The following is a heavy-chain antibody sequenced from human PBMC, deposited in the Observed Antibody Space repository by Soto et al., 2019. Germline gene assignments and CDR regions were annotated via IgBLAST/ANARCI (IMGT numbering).Heavy chain of an antibody. D-gene: IGHD3-3*01. CDR1: GDSVSSDSYY. CDR2: ISHSGST. J-gene: IGHJ5*02. V-gene: IGHV4-61*01. Sequence: QLQLQESGPGLVKPSETLSLTCTVSGDSVSSDSYYWSWIRQPPGKRLEWSGYISHSGSTSYNPSLQSRVSMSMDTSKNQFFLELSSVTAADTAIYYCAREGGVLRLSNWLDPWGQGTLVTVSA. CDR3: AREGGVLRLSNWLDP.